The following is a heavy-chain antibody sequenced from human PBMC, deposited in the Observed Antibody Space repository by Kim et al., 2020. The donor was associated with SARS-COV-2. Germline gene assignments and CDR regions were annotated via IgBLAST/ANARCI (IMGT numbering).Heavy chain of an antibody. V-gene: IGHV4-34*01. CDR3: AREPGYSYGGDY. D-gene: IGHD5-18*01. CDR1: GGSFSGYY. Sequence: SETLSLTCAVYGGSFSGYYWSWIRQPPGKGLEWIGEINHSGSTNYNPSLKSRVTISVDTSKNQFSLKLSSVTAADTAVYYCAREPGYSYGGDYWGQGTLVTVSS. CDR2: INHSGST. J-gene: IGHJ4*02.